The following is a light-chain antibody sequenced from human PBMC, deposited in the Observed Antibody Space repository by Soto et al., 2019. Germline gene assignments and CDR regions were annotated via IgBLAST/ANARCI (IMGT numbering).Light chain of an antibody. J-gene: IGLJ3*02. CDR3: QCYDSSLRSAWV. CDR1: SSNIGAGYD. V-gene: IGLV1-40*01. CDR2: ANS. Sequence: QSVLTQPPSVSGAPGQRVTISCTGSSSNIGAGYDVHWFQQLPGTAPKLLIYANSNRPSGVAERFSGSKSGTSASLAITGLQAEDEADYYCQCYDSSLRSAWVFGGGTKLTVL.